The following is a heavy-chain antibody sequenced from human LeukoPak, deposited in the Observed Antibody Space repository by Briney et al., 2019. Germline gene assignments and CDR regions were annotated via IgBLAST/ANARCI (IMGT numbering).Heavy chain of an antibody. CDR2: INHSGST. Sequence: SETLSLTCAVYGGSFSGYYWSWIRQPPGKGLEWIGEINHSGSTNYNPSLKSRVTISVDTSKNQFSLKLSSVTAADTAVYYCARDGGGSGYCSGWYNWFDPWGPGTLVTVSS. D-gene: IGHD6-19*01. CDR1: GGSFSGYY. V-gene: IGHV4-34*01. CDR3: ARDGGGSGYCSGWYNWFDP. J-gene: IGHJ5*02.